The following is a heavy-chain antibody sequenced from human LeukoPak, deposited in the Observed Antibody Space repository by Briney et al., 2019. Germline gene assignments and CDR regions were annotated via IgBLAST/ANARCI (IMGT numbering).Heavy chain of an antibody. D-gene: IGHD3-22*01. J-gene: IGHJ4*02. CDR1: GGSFSGYY. CDR3: ARLSPLYYDSSGYYYAFDY. V-gene: IGHV4-34*01. CDR2: INHSGST. Sequence: SETLSLTCADYGGSFSGYYWSWIRQPPGKGLEWIGEINHSGSTNYNPSLRSRVTISVDTSKNQFSLKLSSVTAADTAVYYCARLSPLYYDSSGYYYAFDYWGQGTLVTVSS.